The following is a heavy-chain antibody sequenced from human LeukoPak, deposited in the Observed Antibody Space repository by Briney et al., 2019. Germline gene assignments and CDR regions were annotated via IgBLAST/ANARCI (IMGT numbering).Heavy chain of an antibody. V-gene: IGHV2-5*02. J-gene: IGHJ4*02. CDR1: GFSLSTRGGG. CDR3: AHRRDYGDPGDYFDY. Sequence: SGPTLLQPPPPLTLTFTFSGFSLSTRGGGVGWIRQPPVKALGWLTLIYWDDDKRYSPSLKSTLTITKHTSKNHVVLTMTNMDPVDTATYYCAHRRDYGDPGDYFDYWGQGTLVTVSS. D-gene: IGHD4-17*01. CDR2: IYWDDDK.